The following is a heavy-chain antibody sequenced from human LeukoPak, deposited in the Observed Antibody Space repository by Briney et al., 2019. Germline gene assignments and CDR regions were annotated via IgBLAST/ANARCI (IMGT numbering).Heavy chain of an antibody. CDR3: AREELYCSSTSCYSIRYYFDY. J-gene: IGHJ4*02. CDR2: IIPISGIA. D-gene: IGHD2-2*01. V-gene: IGHV1-69*04. Sequence: ASVKVSCKASGGTFSSYAISWVRQAPGQGLEWMGRIIPISGIANYAQKFQGRVTITADKSTSTAYMELSSLRSEDTAVYYCAREELYCSSTSCYSIRYYFDYWGQGTLVTVSS. CDR1: GGTFSSYA.